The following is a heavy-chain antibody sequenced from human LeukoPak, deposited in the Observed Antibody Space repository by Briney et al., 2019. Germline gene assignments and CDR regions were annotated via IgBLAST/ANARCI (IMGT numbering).Heavy chain of an antibody. CDR1: GFTFSDYY. J-gene: IGHJ4*02. D-gene: IGHD3-22*01. CDR2: ISSSGSTI. Sequence: GGSLRLSCAASGFTFSDYYMSWIRQAPGKGLEWVSYISSSGSTIYYADSVKGRFTISRDNAKNSLYLQMNSLRAEDTAVYYCARGQSNYYDSSGPVDYWGQGTLVTVPS. CDR3: ARGQSNYYDSSGPVDY. V-gene: IGHV3-11*04.